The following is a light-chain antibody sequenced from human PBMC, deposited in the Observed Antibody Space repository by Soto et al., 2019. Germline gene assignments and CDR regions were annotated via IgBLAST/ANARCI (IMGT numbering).Light chain of an antibody. CDR2: DAS. J-gene: IGKJ1*01. V-gene: IGKV3-11*01. CDR3: QQRSSWPPRT. CDR1: QSVSSY. Sequence: EIVLTQSPATLSLSPGERATLSCRASQSVSSYLAWYQQKAGQAPRLLLYDASNRATGIPARFSGSGSGTDFTLTISSLEPEDFAVYYCQQRSSWPPRTFGQGTKVEFK.